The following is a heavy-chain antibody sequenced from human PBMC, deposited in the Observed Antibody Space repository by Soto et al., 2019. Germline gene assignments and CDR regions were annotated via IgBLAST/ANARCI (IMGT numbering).Heavy chain of an antibody. Sequence: SETLFLTCTVSGGSISSSSYYWGWIRQPPGKGLEWIGSIYYSGSTYYNPSLKSRVTISVDTSKNQFSLKLSSVTAADTAVYYCARHQGSSYYYYYYGMDVWGQGTTVTVSS. CDR3: ARHQGSSYYYYYYGMDV. CDR2: IYYSGST. D-gene: IGHD6-6*01. J-gene: IGHJ6*02. V-gene: IGHV4-39*01. CDR1: GGSISSSSYY.